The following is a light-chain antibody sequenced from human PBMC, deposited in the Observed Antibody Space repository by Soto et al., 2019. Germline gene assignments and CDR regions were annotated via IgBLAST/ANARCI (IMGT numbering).Light chain of an antibody. V-gene: IGKV3-11*01. CDR3: QQRSNWPPS. J-gene: IGKJ4*01. Sequence: EIVLTQSPATLSLSPGERATLSCRASQSVSSYLAWYQQKPGQAPRLLIYDASNRATGIPPRFSGSGSGTDFTLTISSPETEDFAIYYWQQRSNWPPSFGGGNKVEIK. CDR1: QSVSSY. CDR2: DAS.